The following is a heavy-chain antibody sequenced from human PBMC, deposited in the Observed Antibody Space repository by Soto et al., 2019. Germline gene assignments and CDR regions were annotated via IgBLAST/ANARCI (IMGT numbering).Heavy chain of an antibody. D-gene: IGHD6-6*01. CDR3: ARPSRFDY. V-gene: IGHV4-34*01. CDR2: INHSGST. J-gene: IGHJ4*02. Sequence: QILLQQWGAGLLKPSETLSLTCAVYGVSFSDYYWSWIRQPPGKGLEWIGEINHSGSTNYNPSLKSRVTISVDTSKNQFSLKLSSVTAADTAVYYCARPSRFDYWGQGTLVTVSS. CDR1: GVSFSDYY.